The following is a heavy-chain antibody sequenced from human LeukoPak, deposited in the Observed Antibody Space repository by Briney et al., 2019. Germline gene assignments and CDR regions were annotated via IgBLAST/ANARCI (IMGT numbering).Heavy chain of an antibody. CDR3: AKDSLPAPDIAVAGNFDY. CDR2: ISWNSGSI. J-gene: IGHJ4*02. D-gene: IGHD6-19*01. V-gene: IGHV3-9*01. CDR1: GFTFDDYA. Sequence: GVSLRLSCAASGFTFDDYAMHWVRQAPGKGLEWVSGISWNSGSIGYADSMKGRFTISRDNAKNSLYLQMNSLRAEDTALYYCAKDSLPAPDIAVAGNFDYWGQGTLVTVSS.